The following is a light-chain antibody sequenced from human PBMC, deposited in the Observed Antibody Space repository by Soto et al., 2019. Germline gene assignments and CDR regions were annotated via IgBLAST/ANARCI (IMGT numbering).Light chain of an antibody. J-gene: IGKJ4*01. V-gene: IGKV3-11*01. CDR3: QQYNNWPVT. CDR2: DVS. CDR1: QNISNY. Sequence: IVLTQSPATLSLSPGKRATISCRASQNISNYLIWYQQKPGQAPRLLIYDVSNRAAGIPARFSGSGSGTEFTLTISGLQSEDFATYYCQQYNNWPVTFGGGTKVDIK.